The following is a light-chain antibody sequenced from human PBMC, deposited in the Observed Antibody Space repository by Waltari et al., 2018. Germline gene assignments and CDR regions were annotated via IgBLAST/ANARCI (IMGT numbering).Light chain of an antibody. V-gene: IGKV1-39*01. CDR3: QQSYHTPWT. CDR1: QNINFY. Sequence: DIQMTQSPSSLSASVGDRVTITCRATQNINFYLNWYQQKPAKAPKLLIYSASSLQSGVPSRFSGDGSGTDCTRTISSLQPDDFATYYCQQSYHTPWTFGQGTKVEIK. CDR2: SAS. J-gene: IGKJ1*01.